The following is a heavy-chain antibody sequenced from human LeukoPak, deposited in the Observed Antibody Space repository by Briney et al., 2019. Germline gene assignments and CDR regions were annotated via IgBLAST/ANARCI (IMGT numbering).Heavy chain of an antibody. CDR2: IKHNGNVN. V-gene: IGHV3-7*03. J-gene: IGHJ6*02. D-gene: IGHD3-16*01. CDR1: GFNFNDAW. CDR3: ARGGGLDV. Sequence: GGSLRLSCATSGFNFNDAWMNWARQAPGKGLEWVASIKHNGNVNYYVDSVKGRFTISRDNAKNSLYLQMSNLRAEDTAVYFCARGGGLDVWGQGATVTVSS.